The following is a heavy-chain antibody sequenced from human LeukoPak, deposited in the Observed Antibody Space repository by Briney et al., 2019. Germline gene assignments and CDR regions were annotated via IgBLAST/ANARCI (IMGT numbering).Heavy chain of an antibody. Sequence: SETLSLTFSVSGGSISSSSYHWDWIRQSPGKGLEWIGDIYYSGDTHYKPSLKSRLTISVDTSKNQFSLRLSSVTAADTAVYYCARTISIRSDTWGDIKYFDYWGQGTLVTVSS. CDR2: IYYSGDT. CDR3: ARTISIRSDTWGDIKYFDY. J-gene: IGHJ4*02. D-gene: IGHD3-10*01. CDR1: GGSISSSSYH. V-gene: IGHV4-39*01.